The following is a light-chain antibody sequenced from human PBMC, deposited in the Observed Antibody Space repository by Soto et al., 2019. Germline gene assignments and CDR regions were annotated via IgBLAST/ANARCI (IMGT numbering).Light chain of an antibody. CDR1: QGIRTE. Sequence: AIQMTQSPSSLSASVGDRVTITCRASQGIRTELGWYQQKPGEAPKLLIYGASTLHDGVPSRFSGSGSGTDFTLTISSLQPEDFATYDCLQDYNYPRTFGQGTQVEVK. V-gene: IGKV1-6*01. J-gene: IGKJ1*01. CDR2: GAS. CDR3: LQDYNYPRT.